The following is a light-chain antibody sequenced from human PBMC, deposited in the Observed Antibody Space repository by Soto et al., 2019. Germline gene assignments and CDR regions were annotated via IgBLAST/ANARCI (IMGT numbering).Light chain of an antibody. Sequence: QSALTQPASVSGSPGQSITISCTGTSRDVGDYNDVSCYQQHPGKAPKFMISEVSNRPSGVSNRFSGSKSGNTASLTISGLQAEDVADYYCSSYANNTLFGGGTKLTVL. CDR2: EVS. CDR1: SRDVGDYND. CDR3: SSYANNTL. J-gene: IGLJ2*01. V-gene: IGLV2-14*01.